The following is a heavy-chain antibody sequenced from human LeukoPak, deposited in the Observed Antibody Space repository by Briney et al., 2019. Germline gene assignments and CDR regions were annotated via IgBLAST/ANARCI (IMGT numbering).Heavy chain of an antibody. CDR2: IIPIFGTA. Sequence: SVKVSCKASGGTFSSYAISWVRQAPGQGLEWMGGIIPIFGTANYAQKFQGRVTITADESTNTASLELSSLRSEDTAVYYCARNYCSGTSCENYYYYGMDVWGQGTTVTVSS. CDR1: GGTFSSYA. J-gene: IGHJ6*02. V-gene: IGHV1-69*01. D-gene: IGHD2-2*01. CDR3: ARNYCSGTSCENYYYYGMDV.